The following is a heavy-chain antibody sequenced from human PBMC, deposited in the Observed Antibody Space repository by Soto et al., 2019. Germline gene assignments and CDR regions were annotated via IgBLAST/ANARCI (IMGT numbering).Heavy chain of an antibody. Sequence: GGSLIVSCAASGFTFSSYGMHWVRQAPGKGLEWVAVISYDGSNKYYADSVKGRFTISRDNSKNTLYLQMNSLRAEDTAVYYCAKALLLFGELLNYYGMDVWGQGSTVTVPS. CDR3: AKALLLFGELLNYYGMDV. D-gene: IGHD3-10*01. CDR1: GFTFSSYG. V-gene: IGHV3-30*18. J-gene: IGHJ6*02. CDR2: ISYDGSNK.